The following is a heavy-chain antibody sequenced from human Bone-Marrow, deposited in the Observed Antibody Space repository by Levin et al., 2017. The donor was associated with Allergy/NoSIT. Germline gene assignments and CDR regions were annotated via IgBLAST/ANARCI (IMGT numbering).Heavy chain of an antibody. D-gene: IGHD3-16*02. Sequence: GGSLRLSCAASGFTFSDYYMSWIRQAPGKGLEWVSYISPSGQTIFYVDSVRGRFTISRDNAKNSVYLQMNSMRVDATAVYYFARDRVYGHSWGSYPPFWYFDLWGRGTLVTVSS. CDR1: GFTFSDYY. CDR2: ISPSGQTI. V-gene: IGHV3-11*01. J-gene: IGHJ2*01. CDR3: ARDRVYGHSWGSYPPFWYFDL.